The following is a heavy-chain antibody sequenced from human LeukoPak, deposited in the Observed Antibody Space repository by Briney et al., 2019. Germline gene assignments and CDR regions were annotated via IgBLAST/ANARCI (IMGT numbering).Heavy chain of an antibody. D-gene: IGHD3-9*01. V-gene: IGHV3-21*01. CDR3: ARGDSYLTGYPHFRGPTRRWFDP. CDR1: GFTFSDYT. CDR2: ISSSTGYI. Sequence: GGSLRLSCEASGFTFSDYTMNWVRQAPGKGLEWVSSISSSTGYIYYADSVKGRFTISRDNAKNSLYLQMNSLRAEDTAVYYCARGDSYLTGYPHFRGPTRRWFDPWGQGTLVTVSS. J-gene: IGHJ5*02.